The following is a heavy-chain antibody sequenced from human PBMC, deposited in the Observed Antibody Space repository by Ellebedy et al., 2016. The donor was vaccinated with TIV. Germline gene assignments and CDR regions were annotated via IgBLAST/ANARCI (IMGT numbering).Heavy chain of an antibody. CDR1: GFTFSNAW. CDR3: TTDLSRETLELYCMDV. J-gene: IGHJ6*02. CDR2: IKSKTDGGTT. V-gene: IGHV3-15*01. D-gene: IGHD1-7*01. Sequence: GESLKISCAASGFTFSNAWMSWVRQAPGKGLEWVGRIKSKTDGGTTDYAAPVKGRFTISRHDSKNTLSLQMNSLKTEDTAVYYCTTDLSRETLELYCMDVWGQGTTGTGSS.